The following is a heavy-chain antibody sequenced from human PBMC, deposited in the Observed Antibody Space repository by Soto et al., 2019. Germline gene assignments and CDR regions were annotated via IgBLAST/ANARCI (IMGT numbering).Heavy chain of an antibody. CDR2: LSRSGGAT. Sequence: GGSLRLSCAASGLSVTNAWLSWVRQTPGKGLEWVSALSRSGGATYYADSVKGRFTISRDTSTNTLYLQMSNLRAEDTAIYYCAKGEMATIRNSFDPWGQGTLVTVS. J-gene: IGHJ5*02. CDR3: AKGEMATIRNSFDP. CDR1: GLSVTNAW. D-gene: IGHD5-12*01. V-gene: IGHV3-23*01.